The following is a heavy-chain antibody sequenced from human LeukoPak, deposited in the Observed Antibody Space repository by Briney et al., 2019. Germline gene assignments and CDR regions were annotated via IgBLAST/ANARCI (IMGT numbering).Heavy chain of an antibody. CDR1: GGTFSSYA. CDR2: IIPIFGIA. CDR3: ARGVAARNGFDY. V-gene: IGHV1-69*04. J-gene: IGHJ4*02. D-gene: IGHD6-6*01. Sequence: SVKVSCKASGGTFSSYAISWVRQAPGQGLEWMGRIIPIFGIANYAQKFQGRVTITADKSTSTAYMELSSLRSEDTPVYYCARGVAARNGFDYWGQGTLVTVSS.